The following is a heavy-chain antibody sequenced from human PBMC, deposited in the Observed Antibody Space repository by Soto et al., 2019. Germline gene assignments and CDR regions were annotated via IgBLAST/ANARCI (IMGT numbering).Heavy chain of an antibody. CDR2: IYSGGST. Sequence: EVQLVESGGGLVQPGGSLRLSCAASGFTVSSNYMSWVRQAPGKGLEWVSVIYSGGSTYYADSVKGRFTISRDNSKNTLYLQMNSLRAEDTAVYYCARPQKYSSSSLVSGYYYYGMDVWGQGTTVTVSS. J-gene: IGHJ6*02. D-gene: IGHD6-6*01. CDR3: ARPQKYSSSSLVSGYYYYGMDV. CDR1: GFTVSSNY. V-gene: IGHV3-66*04.